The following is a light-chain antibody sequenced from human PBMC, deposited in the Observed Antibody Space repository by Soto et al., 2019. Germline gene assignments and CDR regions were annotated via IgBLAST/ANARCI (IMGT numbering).Light chain of an antibody. Sequence: EIAMTQSPATLSVSPGERATLSCRASQSISTELAWYQQIPGQPPRLLIYSASTRATGVPARFTGSGSGSEFTLTISGLPSEAFAIYYCQQCNNWPLTFGRGTRLEI. J-gene: IGKJ2*01. V-gene: IGKV3-15*01. CDR2: SAS. CDR3: QQCNNWPLT. CDR1: QSISTE.